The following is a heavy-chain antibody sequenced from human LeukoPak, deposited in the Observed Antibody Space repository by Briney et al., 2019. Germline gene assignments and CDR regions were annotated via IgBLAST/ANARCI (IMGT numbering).Heavy chain of an antibody. D-gene: IGHD5/OR15-5a*01. CDR2: ISSSSDYI. CDR1: GFTFSDYS. CDR3: ARSRSVSNYKGMDV. V-gene: IGHV3-21*01. Sequence: PGGSLRLSCPASGFTFSDYSMSWVRQAPGKGLEWVSSISSSSDYINYADSVKGRFTISRDNARNSLYLQMNSLRAEDTAVYYCARSRSVSNYKGMDVWGQGTTVTVSS. J-gene: IGHJ6*02.